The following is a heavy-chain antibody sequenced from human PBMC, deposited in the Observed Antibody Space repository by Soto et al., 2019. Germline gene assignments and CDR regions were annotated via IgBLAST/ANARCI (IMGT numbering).Heavy chain of an antibody. CDR3: ARERIEYQVHRASMDV. V-gene: IGHV1-18*01. Sequence: QVQLVQSGPEVTKPGASGKVSCKAPGYTFSNFAISGVRQAPGQGFEWMGWLSTYFGSTNYPQNLKGRVTRTTDTPTSTVYRQLRSLRSGDTDDYYCARERIEYQVHRASMDVWGQGTTVTGSA. J-gene: IGHJ6*01. CDR2: LSTYFGST. CDR1: GYTFSNFA. D-gene: IGHD2-2*01.